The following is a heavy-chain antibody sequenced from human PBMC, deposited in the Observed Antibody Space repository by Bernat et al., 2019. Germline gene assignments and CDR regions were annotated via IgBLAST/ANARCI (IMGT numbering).Heavy chain of an antibody. Sequence: QVQLQESGPGLVKPSETLSLTCTVSGGSISSYYWSWIRQPPGKGLEWIGYIYYSGSTNYNPSLKSRVTISVDTSKNQFSLKLSSVTAADTAVYYCARALVGSTMIVVFDYWGQGTLVTVSS. CDR1: GGSISSYY. CDR3: ARALVGSTMIVVFDY. V-gene: IGHV4-59*01. J-gene: IGHJ4*02. D-gene: IGHD3-22*01. CDR2: IYYSGST.